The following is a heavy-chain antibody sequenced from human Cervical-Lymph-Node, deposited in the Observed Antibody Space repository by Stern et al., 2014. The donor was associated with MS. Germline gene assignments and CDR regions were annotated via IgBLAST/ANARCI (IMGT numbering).Heavy chain of an antibody. CDR2: INPNSGGT. Sequence: MQLEESGAEVKKPGASVKVSCKASGYTFTGYYMHWVRQAPGQGLEWMGWINPNSGGTNYAQKFQGWVTMTRDTSISTAYMELSRLRSDDTAVYYCARGYCSSTSCSDYFDYWGQGTLVTVSS. V-gene: IGHV1-2*04. CDR1: GYTFTGYY. J-gene: IGHJ4*02. CDR3: ARGYCSSTSCSDYFDY. D-gene: IGHD2-2*01.